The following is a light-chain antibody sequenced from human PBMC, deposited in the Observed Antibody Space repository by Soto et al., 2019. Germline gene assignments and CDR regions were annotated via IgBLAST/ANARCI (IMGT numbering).Light chain of an antibody. CDR3: TAWDDSLNAWL. V-gene: IGLV1-44*01. CDR2: DDY. CDR1: TSNIEENS. J-gene: IGLJ3*02. Sequence: QAVVTQPPSASGTPGQRVTISCSGSTSNIEENSVTWYQRLPGTAPKVLIYDDYQRPSGVPDRFSGSKSGTSASLAISDLQSEDEGDYYCTAWDDSLNAWLFGGGTKLTVL.